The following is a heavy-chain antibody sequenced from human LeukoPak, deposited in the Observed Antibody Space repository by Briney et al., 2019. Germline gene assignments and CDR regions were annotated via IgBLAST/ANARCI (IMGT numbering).Heavy chain of an antibody. CDR1: GYTFTGYY. CDR3: ARDRPETTVTSLDY. V-gene: IGHV1-2*02. CDR2: INPNSGGT. J-gene: IGHJ4*02. Sequence: ASVKVSCKASGYTFTGYYMHWVRQAPGQGLEWMGWINPNSGGTNYAQKFQGRVTMTRDTPINTAYMELSRLRSDDTAVYYCARDRPETTVTSLDYWGQGTLVTVSS. D-gene: IGHD4-17*01.